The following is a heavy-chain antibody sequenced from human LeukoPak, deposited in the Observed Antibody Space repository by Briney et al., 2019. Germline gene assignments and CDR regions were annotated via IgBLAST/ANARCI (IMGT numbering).Heavy chain of an antibody. V-gene: IGHV4-34*01. CDR3: ARGRYCSSTSCYDFQH. CDR1: GGSFSGYY. J-gene: IGHJ1*01. D-gene: IGHD2-2*01. Sequence: SETLSLTCAVYGGSFSGYYWSWIRQPPGKGLEWIGEINHSGSTNYNPSLKSRVTISVDTSKNQFSLKLSSVTAADTAVCYCARGRYCSSTSCYDFQHWGQGTLVTVSS. CDR2: INHSGST.